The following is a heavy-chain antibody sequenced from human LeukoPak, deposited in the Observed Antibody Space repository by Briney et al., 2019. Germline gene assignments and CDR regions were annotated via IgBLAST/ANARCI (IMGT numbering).Heavy chain of an antibody. CDR2: IYHSGST. V-gene: IGHV4-38-2*02. J-gene: IGHJ3*02. Sequence: PSETLSLTCTVSGYSITSGHYWGWIRQPPGKGLEWIGEIYHSGSTNYNPSLKSRVTISVDKSKNQFSLKLSSVTAADTAVYYCAKTTVTTFGAFDIWGQGTMVTVSS. CDR1: GYSITSGHY. D-gene: IGHD4-17*01. CDR3: AKTTVTTFGAFDI.